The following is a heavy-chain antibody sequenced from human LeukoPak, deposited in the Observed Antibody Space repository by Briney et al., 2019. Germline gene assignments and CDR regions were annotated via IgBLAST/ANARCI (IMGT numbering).Heavy chain of an antibody. D-gene: IGHD6-19*01. J-gene: IGHJ6*03. CDR3: ATGLSLLGRARPVAVSYYMDV. V-gene: IGHV1-24*01. CDR1: GYTLTELS. Sequence: ASVKVSCKVSGYTLTELSMHWVRQAPGKGLEWMGGFDPEDGETIYAQKFQGRVTMTEGTSTDTAYMELSSLRSEDTAVYYCATGLSLLGRARPVAVSYYMDVWGKGTTVTVSS. CDR2: FDPEDGET.